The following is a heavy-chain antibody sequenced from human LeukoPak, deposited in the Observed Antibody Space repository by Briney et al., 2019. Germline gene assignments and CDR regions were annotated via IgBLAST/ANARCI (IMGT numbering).Heavy chain of an antibody. J-gene: IGHJ4*02. Sequence: GGSLRLSCAASGFTFSDCYMSWIRQAPGKGLEWVSYISSGGSTIYYADSVKGRFTISRDNAKNSLYLQMNSLRAEDTAVYYCARGFYRYYFDYWGQGTLVTVSS. V-gene: IGHV3-11*04. D-gene: IGHD3-16*02. CDR3: ARGFYRYYFDY. CDR1: GFTFSDCY. CDR2: ISSGGSTI.